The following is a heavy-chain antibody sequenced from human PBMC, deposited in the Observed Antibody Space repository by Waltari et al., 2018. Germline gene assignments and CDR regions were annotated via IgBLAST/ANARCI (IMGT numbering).Heavy chain of an antibody. CDR3: AKGLLPTFDY. J-gene: IGHJ4*02. CDR1: GFHLSSYA. V-gene: IGHV3-23*03. CDR2: IDSGGST. Sequence: EVQLLESGGGLVQPGGSLRLSCAASGFHLSSYALRWVRQAPGKGLKWVSVIDSGGSTYYADSVKGRCTISRDNSKNTLYLQMNSLRAEDTAVYYCAKGLLPTFDYWGQGTLVTVSS. D-gene: IGHD2-15*01.